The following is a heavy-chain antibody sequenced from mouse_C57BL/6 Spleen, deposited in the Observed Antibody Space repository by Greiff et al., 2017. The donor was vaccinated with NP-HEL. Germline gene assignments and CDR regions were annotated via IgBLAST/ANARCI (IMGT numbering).Heavy chain of an antibody. CDR2: IDPEDGET. CDR3: ASNSNVGGFAY. CDR1: GFHIKASY. J-gene: IGHJ3*01. D-gene: IGHD2-5*01. V-gene: IGHV14-2*01. Sequence: VQLQQSGAELLKPGASVKLSCTASGFHIKASYMPWVKQRTEQGLEWIGRIDPEDGETKYAPKFKGKATITPETSSHLAYLKLSSRTSEDTPVYYCASNSNVGGFAYWGQGTLVTVSA.